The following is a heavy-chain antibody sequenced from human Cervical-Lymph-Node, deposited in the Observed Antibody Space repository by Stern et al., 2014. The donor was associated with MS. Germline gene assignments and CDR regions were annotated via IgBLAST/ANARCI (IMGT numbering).Heavy chain of an antibody. J-gene: IGHJ6*02. Sequence: VQLVQSGAEVKKPGASVKVSCKASGYTFTSYGISWVRQAPGQGLEWMGWISAYNGNTNSAQKLKGRVTMTTDTSASTAYMELRSLRSDDTAVYYCALTPTFAYYYYGMDVWGQGTTVTVSS. CDR3: ALTPTFAYYYYGMDV. CDR1: GYTFTSYG. V-gene: IGHV1-18*04. CDR2: ISAYNGNT. D-gene: IGHD3-10*02.